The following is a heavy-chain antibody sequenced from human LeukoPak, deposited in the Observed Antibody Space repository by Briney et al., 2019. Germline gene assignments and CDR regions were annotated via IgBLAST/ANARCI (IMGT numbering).Heavy chain of an antibody. CDR2: IYPDDSDT. J-gene: IGHJ4*02. CDR1: GYSFTSYW. V-gene: IGHV5-51*01. D-gene: IGHD4/OR15-4a*01. CDR3: ARHYPGADYFIDD. Sequence: GESLKISCKVSGYSFTSYWIGWVRQMRGKGLEWVGIIYPDDSDTRYSPSVQDQVTTSADKSISTTYLQWSSLKASDTAMYYCARHYPGADYFIDDWGQGTLVTVSS.